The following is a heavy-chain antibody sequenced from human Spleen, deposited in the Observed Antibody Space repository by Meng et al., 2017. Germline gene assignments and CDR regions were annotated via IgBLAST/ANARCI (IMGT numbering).Heavy chain of an antibody. CDR3: ARDPTWNYYDSSGYYSIDY. V-gene: IGHV3-30*03. Sequence: GGSLRLSCAASEFTFSDYYMSWIRQAPGKGLEWVAVISYDGSNKYYADSVKGRFTISRDNSKNTLYLQMNSLRAEDTAVYYCARDPTWNYYDSSGYYSIDYWGQGTLVTVSS. CDR2: ISYDGSNK. D-gene: IGHD3-22*01. CDR1: EFTFSDYY. J-gene: IGHJ4*02.